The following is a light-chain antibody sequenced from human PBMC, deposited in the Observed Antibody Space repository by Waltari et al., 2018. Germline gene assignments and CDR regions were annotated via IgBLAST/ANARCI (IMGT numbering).Light chain of an antibody. Sequence: DIQMTQSPSSLSASVGDRVPIPCRASQSISSYLNWYQQKPGKAPKLLIYAASSLQSGVPSRFSGSGSGTDFTLTISSLQPEDFATYYCQQSYSTLRTFGQGTKVEIK. V-gene: IGKV1-39*01. CDR2: AAS. CDR1: QSISSY. CDR3: QQSYSTLRT. J-gene: IGKJ1*01.